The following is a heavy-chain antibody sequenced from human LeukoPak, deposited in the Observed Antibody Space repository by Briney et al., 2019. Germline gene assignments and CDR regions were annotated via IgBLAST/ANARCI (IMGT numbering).Heavy chain of an antibody. CDR2: ISGSGGST. V-gene: IGHV3-23*01. CDR1: GFTFSNYG. Sequence: GGSLRLSCAASGFTFSNYGMSWVRQAPGKGLEWVSAISGSGGSTYYADSVKGRFTISRDNSKNTLYLQMNSLRAEDTAVYYCAKDGAGCGGDCYSDYWGQGTLLTVSS. J-gene: IGHJ4*02. D-gene: IGHD2-21*02. CDR3: AKDGAGCGGDCYSDY.